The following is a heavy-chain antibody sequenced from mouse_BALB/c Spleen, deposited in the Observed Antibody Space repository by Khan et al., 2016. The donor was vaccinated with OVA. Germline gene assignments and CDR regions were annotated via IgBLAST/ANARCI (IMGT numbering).Heavy chain of an antibody. CDR2: IYYSGTI. Sequence: DVQLQESGPGLVKPSQTVSLTCTVTGISITTGNYRWSWIRQFPGNKLEWIGYIYYSGTITYNPSLTSRTTITSDTSENQVFREMNSLTADDTATYYCARDGNWGGYFDYWGQGTTLTVSS. J-gene: IGHJ2*01. CDR1: GISITTGNYR. V-gene: IGHV3-5*02. D-gene: IGHD4-1*01. CDR3: ARDGNWGGYFDY.